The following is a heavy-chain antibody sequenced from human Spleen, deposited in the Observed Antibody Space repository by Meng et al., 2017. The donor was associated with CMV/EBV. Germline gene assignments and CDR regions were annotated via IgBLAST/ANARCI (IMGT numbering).Heavy chain of an antibody. Sequence: GESLKISCAASGLSVSSNYVSWVRQAPGKGPEWVSITYMSGDTYTAESVRGQFTVSRDNPKNTFYLQMNSLIAEDSAVYYCTTSTVVNVGEYWGRGSLVTVSS. CDR1: GLSVSSNY. D-gene: IGHD4-23*01. CDR2: TYMSGDT. J-gene: IGHJ4*02. V-gene: IGHV3-66*02. CDR3: TTSTVVNVGEY.